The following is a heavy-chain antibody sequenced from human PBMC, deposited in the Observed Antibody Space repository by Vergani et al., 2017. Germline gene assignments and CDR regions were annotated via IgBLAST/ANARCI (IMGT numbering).Heavy chain of an antibody. Sequence: QVQLVESGGGVVQPGRSLRLSCAASGFTFSSYTMHWVRQAPGKGLEWVAVISYDGSNKYYADSVKGRFTSSRDNSKNTLYLQMNSPRAEDTAVYYCARGASGDYVSSFDYWGQGTLVTVSS. CDR3: ARGASGDYVSSFDY. J-gene: IGHJ4*02. CDR1: GFTFSSYT. D-gene: IGHD4-17*01. V-gene: IGHV3-30-3*01. CDR2: ISYDGSNK.